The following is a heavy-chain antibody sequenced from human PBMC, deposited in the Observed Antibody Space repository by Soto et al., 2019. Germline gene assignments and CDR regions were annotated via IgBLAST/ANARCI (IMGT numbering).Heavy chain of an antibody. CDR3: ASHYYYGMDV. CDR1: GGSVSSGSYY. V-gene: IGHV4-61*01. Sequence: SETLSLTCTVSGGSVSSGSYYWSWIRQPPGKGLEWIGIIYHSGSTKYNPSLKSRVTISVDKSKNQFSLKLSSVTAADTAVYYCASHYYYGMDVWGQGTTVTVSS. J-gene: IGHJ6*02. CDR2: IYHSGST.